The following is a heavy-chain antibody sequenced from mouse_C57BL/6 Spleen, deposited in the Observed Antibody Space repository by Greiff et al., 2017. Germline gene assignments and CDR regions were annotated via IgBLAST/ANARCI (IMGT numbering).Heavy chain of an antibody. V-gene: IGHV1-82*01. CDR3: ARVYYCGSTYYFDY. CDR2: IYPGDGDT. Sequence: VQVVESGPELVKPGASVKISCTASGYAFSSSWMNWVKQRPGKGLEWIGRIYPGDGDTNYNGKFKGKATLTADKSSSTAYMQLSSLTTEDSAVYVCARVYYCGSTYYFDYWGQGTTLTVSS. CDR1: GYAFSSSW. D-gene: IGHD1-1*01. J-gene: IGHJ2*01.